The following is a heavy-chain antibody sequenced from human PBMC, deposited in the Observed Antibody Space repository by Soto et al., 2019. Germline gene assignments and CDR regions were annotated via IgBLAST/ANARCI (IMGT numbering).Heavy chain of an antibody. D-gene: IGHD2-15*01. CDR1: GSIFSGYG. CDR3: ASRPGILVPPEVLPLDY. Sequence: PWGSLRLSCVASGSIFSGYGMHWVRQAPGKGLEWVAVIWYDGSNKYYADSVKGRFTISRDNSKNTMYLQMNSLRADDTAVYYCASRPGILVPPEVLPLDYWGPGTLVTVSS. V-gene: IGHV3-33*01. J-gene: IGHJ4*02. CDR2: IWYDGSNK.